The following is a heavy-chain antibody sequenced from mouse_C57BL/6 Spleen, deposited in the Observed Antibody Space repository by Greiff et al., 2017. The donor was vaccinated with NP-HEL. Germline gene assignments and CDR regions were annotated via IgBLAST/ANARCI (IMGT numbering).Heavy chain of an antibody. J-gene: IGHJ3*01. V-gene: IGHV6-3*01. CDR2: IRLKSDNYAT. Sequence: DVMLVESGGGLVQPGGSMKLSCVASGFTFSNYWMNWVRQSPEKGLEWVAQIRLKSDNYATHYAESVKGRFTISRDDSKSSVYLQMNNLRAEDTGIYYCTVGFFAYWGQGTLVTVSA. CDR1: GFTFSNYW. CDR3: TVGFFAY.